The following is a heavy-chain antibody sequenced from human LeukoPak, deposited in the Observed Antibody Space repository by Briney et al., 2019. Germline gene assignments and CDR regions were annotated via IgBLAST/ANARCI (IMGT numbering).Heavy chain of an antibody. V-gene: IGHV5-51*01. Sequence: GESLKISCKGSGYSFTSHWIGWVRQMPGKGLERMGIIYPGDSDTRYSPSFQGQVTISADKSISTAYLQWSSLKASDTAMYYCARLIHYDSSSTFDYWGQGTLVTVSS. J-gene: IGHJ4*02. CDR1: GYSFTSHW. CDR3: ARLIHYDSSSTFDY. D-gene: IGHD3-22*01. CDR2: IYPGDSDT.